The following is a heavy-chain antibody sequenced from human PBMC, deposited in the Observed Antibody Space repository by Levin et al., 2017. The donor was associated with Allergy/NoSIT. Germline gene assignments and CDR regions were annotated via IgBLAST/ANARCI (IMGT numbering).Heavy chain of an antibody. Sequence: PGGSLRLSCAASGFTFSNSWMTWVRQAPGKGLEWVANINQDGGEQYYVDSVKGRFIISRDNAQNSLFLQMNSLGPEDTAVYYCARLSGGNCCYTAVFWGQGTLVTVSS. D-gene: IGHD2-15*01. CDR1: GFTFSNSW. V-gene: IGHV3-7*01. CDR3: ARLSGGNCCYTAVF. J-gene: IGHJ4*02. CDR2: INQDGGEQ.